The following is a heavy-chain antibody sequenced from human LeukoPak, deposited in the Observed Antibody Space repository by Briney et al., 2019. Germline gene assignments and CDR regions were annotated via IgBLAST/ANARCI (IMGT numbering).Heavy chain of an antibody. Sequence: PGGSLRLSCAASGFTFSSYWMSWVRQAPGKGLQWVANIKQDGSEKYYVDSVKGRFTISRDNAKNSLSLQMNGLRAEDTAVYYCARYSSSWHAYDIWGQGTMATVSA. CDR3: ARYSSSWHAYDI. CDR2: IKQDGSEK. CDR1: GFTFSSYW. V-gene: IGHV3-7*05. D-gene: IGHD6-13*01. J-gene: IGHJ3*02.